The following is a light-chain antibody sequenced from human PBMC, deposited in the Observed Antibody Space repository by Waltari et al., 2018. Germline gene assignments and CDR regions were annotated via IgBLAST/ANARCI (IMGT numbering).Light chain of an antibody. Sequence: QSVLTQPPSASGTPGQRVTISCSGSSSNIGSNYVYWYQQLPGTAPKLLIYRNNQRPSGGPYRCAGAKSGTSAALAISGLRSEDEADYYCAAWDDSLSGRVFGGGTKLTVL. J-gene: IGLJ3*02. CDR1: SSNIGSNY. CDR3: AAWDDSLSGRV. CDR2: RNN. V-gene: IGLV1-47*01.